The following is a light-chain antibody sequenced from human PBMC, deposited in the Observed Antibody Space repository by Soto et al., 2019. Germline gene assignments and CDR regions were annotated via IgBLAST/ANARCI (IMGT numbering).Light chain of an antibody. CDR1: QSVSTY. J-gene: IGKJ5*01. CDR2: DAS. Sequence: EIVLTQSPATLSLSPGERATLSCRASQSVSTYLAWYQQKPGQAPRLLIYDASNRATGIPARFSGSGSGTDFTLTISSLEPEDFAVYYCKQRKNWPLFGQGTRLEIK. CDR3: KQRKNWPL. V-gene: IGKV3-11*01.